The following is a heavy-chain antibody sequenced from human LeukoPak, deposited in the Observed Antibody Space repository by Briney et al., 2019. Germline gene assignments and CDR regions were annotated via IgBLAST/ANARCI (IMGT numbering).Heavy chain of an antibody. V-gene: IGHV1-8*01. Sequence: ASVKVSCKASGYTFTSYDINWVRQATGQGLEWMGWMNPNSGNTGYAQKFQGRVTMTRNTSISTAYMELSSLRSEDTAVYYCARGTRYYYDSSGYYQPYCYYYMDVWGKGTTVTVSS. J-gene: IGHJ6*03. CDR3: ARGTRYYYDSSGYYQPYCYYYMDV. D-gene: IGHD3-22*01. CDR2: MNPNSGNT. CDR1: GYTFTSYD.